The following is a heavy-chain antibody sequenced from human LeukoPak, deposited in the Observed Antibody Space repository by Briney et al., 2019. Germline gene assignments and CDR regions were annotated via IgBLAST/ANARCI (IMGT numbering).Heavy chain of an antibody. D-gene: IGHD2-2*02. CDR1: GYTFTSYY. Sequence: GASVKVSCKASGYTFTSYYMHWVRQAPGQGLEWMGGINPSGGSTSYARKFQGRLTMTRDTSTSTVYMELSSLRSEDTAVYYCARGGRPSGVVVPAAIDNWFDPWGQGTLVTVSS. CDR2: INPSGGST. J-gene: IGHJ5*02. CDR3: ARGGRPSGVVVPAAIDNWFDP. V-gene: IGHV1-46*01.